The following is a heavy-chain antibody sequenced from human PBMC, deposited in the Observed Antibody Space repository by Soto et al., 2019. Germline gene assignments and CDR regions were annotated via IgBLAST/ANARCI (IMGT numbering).Heavy chain of an antibody. J-gene: IGHJ4*02. Sequence: QVQLVQSGAEVKKPGASVKVSCKASGYTFTNYAINWVRQAPGHGLEWMGWISAYNGNTNYAQKLQGRVTMTTDTXXSTAYMGLRSLGYDDRAGYYCARGGFGEFVYDFDSGGQGPLVTVSS. CDR3: ARGGFGEFVYDFDS. CDR1: GYTFTNYA. CDR2: ISAYNGNT. D-gene: IGHD3-10*01. V-gene: IGHV1-18*01.